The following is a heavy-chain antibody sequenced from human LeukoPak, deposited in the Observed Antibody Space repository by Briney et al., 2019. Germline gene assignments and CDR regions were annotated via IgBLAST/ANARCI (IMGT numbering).Heavy chain of an antibody. CDR3: ARGGTVTTYYYSYYMDV. D-gene: IGHD4-11*01. CDR2: IYYSGST. Sequence: SETLSLTCIVSGGSISSYYWSWIRQPPGKGLEWIGDIYYSGSTNYNPSLKSRVTISVDTSKNQFSLKLSSVTAADTAVYYCARGGTVTTYYYSYYMDVWGKGTTVTVSS. J-gene: IGHJ6*03. CDR1: GGSISSYY. V-gene: IGHV4-59*01.